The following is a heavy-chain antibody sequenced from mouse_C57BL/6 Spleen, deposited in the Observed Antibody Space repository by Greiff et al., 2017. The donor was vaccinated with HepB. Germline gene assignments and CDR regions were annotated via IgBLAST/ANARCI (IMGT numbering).Heavy chain of an antibody. V-gene: IGHV14-2*01. CDR2: IDPEDGET. D-gene: IGHD1-1*01. Sequence: VQLQQSGAELVKPGASVKLSCTASGFNIKDYYMHWVKQRTEQGLEWIGRIDPEDGETKYAPKFQGKATIPADTSSNTAYLQLSSLTSEDTAVYYGARSDWGTTVEAPFDVWGTGTTVTVSS. CDR3: ARSDWGTTVEAPFDV. J-gene: IGHJ1*03. CDR1: GFNIKDYY.